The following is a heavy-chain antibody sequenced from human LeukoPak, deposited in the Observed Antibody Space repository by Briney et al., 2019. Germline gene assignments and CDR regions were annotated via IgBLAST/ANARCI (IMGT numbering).Heavy chain of an antibody. V-gene: IGHV3-9*03. Sequence: PGGSLRLSCAASGFTFSSYAMHWVRQAPGKGLEWVSGISWNSGSIGYADSVKGRFTISRDNAKNSLYLQMNSLRAEDMALYYCAKDANPSGGELVSSYFDYWGQGTLVTVSS. CDR2: ISWNSGSI. J-gene: IGHJ4*02. CDR3: AKDANPSGGELVSSYFDY. CDR1: GFTFSSYA. D-gene: IGHD1-26*01.